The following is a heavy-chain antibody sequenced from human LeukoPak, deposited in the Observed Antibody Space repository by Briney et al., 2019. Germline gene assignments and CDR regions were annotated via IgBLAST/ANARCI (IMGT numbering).Heavy chain of an antibody. CDR1: GFTFSGYA. D-gene: IGHD3-10*01. V-gene: IGHV3-64*01. J-gene: IGHJ3*02. CDR2: ISSNGGST. CDR3: ARGDAFGT. Sequence: GGSLRLSCAASGFTFSGYAMHWVRQAPGKGLEYVSAISSNGGSTYYANSVKGRFTISRDNSKNTLYLQMGSLRAEDMAVYYCARGDAFGTWGQGTMVTVSS.